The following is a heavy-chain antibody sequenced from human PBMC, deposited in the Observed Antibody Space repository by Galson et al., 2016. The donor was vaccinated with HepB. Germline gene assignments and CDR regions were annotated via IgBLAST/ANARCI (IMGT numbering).Heavy chain of an antibody. CDR2: DSMDGRRK. Sequence: MHWVRQAPGKGLEWVAADSMDGRRKFYADSVKGRFTISRDNSNNMLFLQMNSLRADDTAVYYCAKRHEYCPPVGCSVDYWGQGTLVSVSS. D-gene: IGHD2/OR15-2a*01. CDR3: AKRHEYCPPVGCSVDY. J-gene: IGHJ4*02. V-gene: IGHV3-30*18.